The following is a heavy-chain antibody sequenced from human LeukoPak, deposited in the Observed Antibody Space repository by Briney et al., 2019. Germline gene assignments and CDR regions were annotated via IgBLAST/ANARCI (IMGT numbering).Heavy chain of an antibody. CDR3: ARLGGNRTFDY. CDR2: ISYDGSNK. D-gene: IGHD4-23*01. CDR1: GFTFSSYG. J-gene: IGHJ4*02. Sequence: GGSLRLSCAASGFTFSSYGMSWVRQAPGKGLEWVAVISYDGSNKYYADSVKGRFTISRDNSKNTLYLQMNSLRAEDTAVYYCARLGGNRTFDYWGQGTLVTVSS. V-gene: IGHV3-30*03.